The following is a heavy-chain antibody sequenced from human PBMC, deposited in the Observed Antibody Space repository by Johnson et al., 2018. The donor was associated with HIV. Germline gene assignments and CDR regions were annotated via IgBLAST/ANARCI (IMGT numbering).Heavy chain of an antibody. V-gene: IGHV3-23*04. J-gene: IGHJ3*02. D-gene: IGHD1-26*01. CDR1: GFTFSNAW. CDR2: INWNGGST. CDR3: ARRWELHSNAFDI. Sequence: VQLVESGGGLVKPGGSLRLSCAASGFTFSNAWMSWVRQAPGKGLEWVSAINWNGGSTTYADSVKGRFTISRDNSKNTLSLQMNSLRAEDTALYYCARRWELHSNAFDIWGQGTMVTVSS.